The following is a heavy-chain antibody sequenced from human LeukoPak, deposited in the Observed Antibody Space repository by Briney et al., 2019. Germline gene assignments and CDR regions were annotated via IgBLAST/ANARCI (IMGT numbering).Heavy chain of an antibody. Sequence: PGGSLRLSCAASGFTFSRYWMNWVRQAPGKAREWGASIKEDGSEKSYVDSVKGRFTISRDNAKNSLYLQMNSLRAEDTAVYYCVSCGTTTCIIRFDHWGQGTLVTVSS. D-gene: IGHD2-2*01. CDR3: VSCGTTTCIIRFDH. CDR1: GFTFSRYW. CDR2: IKEDGSEK. J-gene: IGHJ4*02. V-gene: IGHV3-7*01.